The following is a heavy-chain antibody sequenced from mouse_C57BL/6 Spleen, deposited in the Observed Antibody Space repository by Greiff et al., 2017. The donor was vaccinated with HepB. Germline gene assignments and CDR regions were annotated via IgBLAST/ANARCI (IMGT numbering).Heavy chain of an antibody. D-gene: IGHD1-1*02. V-gene: IGHV5-6*01. J-gene: IGHJ1*03. Sequence: EVKLVESGGDLVKPGGSLKLSCAASGFTFSSYGMSWVRQTPDKRLEWVATISSGGSYTYYPDSVKGRFTISRDNAKNTLYLQMSSLKSEDTAMYYCARHGTLVKGGDFDVWGTGTTVTVSS. CDR1: GFTFSSYG. CDR3: ARHGTLVKGGDFDV. CDR2: ISSGGSYT.